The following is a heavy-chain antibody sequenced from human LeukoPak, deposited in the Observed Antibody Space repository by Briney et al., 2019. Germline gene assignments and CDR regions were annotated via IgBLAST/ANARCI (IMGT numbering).Heavy chain of an antibody. CDR3: AKDLDSSGYYYV. D-gene: IGHD3-22*01. Sequence: GGSLRLSCAASGFTFSTYWMSWVRQAPGKGLEWVSAISGSGGSTYYADSVKGRFTISRDNSKNTLYLQMNSLRAEDTAVYYCAKDLDSSGYYYVWGQGTLVTVSS. V-gene: IGHV3-23*01. CDR2: ISGSGGST. J-gene: IGHJ4*02. CDR1: GFTFSTYW.